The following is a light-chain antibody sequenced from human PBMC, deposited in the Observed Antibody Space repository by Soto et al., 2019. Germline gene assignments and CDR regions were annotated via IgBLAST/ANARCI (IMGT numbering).Light chain of an antibody. J-gene: IGKJ1*01. Sequence: IVMTQSPATLSVSPGERATLSCRASQSVSSNLAWYQHKPGQSPRLLISGASARATGIPARFSGSGSGTEFTLTISSLQSEDFAVYYCQQYNNGPPGTFGQGTKVEIK. CDR2: GAS. CDR3: QQYNNGPPGT. CDR1: QSVSSN. V-gene: IGKV3-15*01.